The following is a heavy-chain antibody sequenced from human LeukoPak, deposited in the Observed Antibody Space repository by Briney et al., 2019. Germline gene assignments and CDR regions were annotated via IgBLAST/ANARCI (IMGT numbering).Heavy chain of an antibody. CDR3: AKDHLAGYSYGGFYFDF. CDR2: ISYDGSSK. D-gene: IGHD5-18*01. Sequence: PGGSLRLSCAASGFTFSSYGMHWVRQTPGKGLEWVAVISYDGSSKYYADSVKGRFTTSRDNSKNTLYLQMNSLRAEDTAVYYCAKDHLAGYSYGGFYFDFWGQGTLVTVSS. J-gene: IGHJ4*02. CDR1: GFTFSSYG. V-gene: IGHV3-30*18.